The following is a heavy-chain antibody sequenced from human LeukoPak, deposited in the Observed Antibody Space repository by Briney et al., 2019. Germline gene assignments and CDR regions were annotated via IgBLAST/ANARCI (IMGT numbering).Heavy chain of an antibody. CDR2: IWYDGSNK. CDR3: ARAHCSGGSCSGNYYYYYGMDV. CDR1: GFTFSSYG. D-gene: IGHD2-15*01. V-gene: IGHV3-33*01. J-gene: IGHJ6*02. Sequence: GRSLRLSCAASGFTFSSYGMHWVRQAPGKGLEWVAVIWYDGSNKYHADSVKGRFTISRDNSKNTLYLQMNSLRVEDTAVYYCARAHCSGGSCSGNYYYYYGMDVWGQGTTVTVSS.